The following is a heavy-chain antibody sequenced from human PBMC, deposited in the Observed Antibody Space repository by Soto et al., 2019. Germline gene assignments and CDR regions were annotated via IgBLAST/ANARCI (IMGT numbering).Heavy chain of an antibody. CDR2: INHSGST. CDR3: ARDRTYDYDRSGYPKPFDP. V-gene: IGHV4-34*01. Sequence: THSHTSTFDDVNIIGYYWTRISKTTGTGLEWIGEINHSGSTNYNPSLKSRVTISVDTSKNQFSLKLTSVTAADTAVYYCARDRTYDYDRSGYPKPFDPWGQGTLVTVS. CDR1: DVNIIGYY. J-gene: IGHJ5*02. D-gene: IGHD3-22*01.